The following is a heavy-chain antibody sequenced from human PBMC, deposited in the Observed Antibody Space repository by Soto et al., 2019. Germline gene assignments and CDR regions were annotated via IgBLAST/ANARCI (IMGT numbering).Heavy chain of an antibody. CDR3: TRDPNGDYIGAFDF. V-gene: IGHV3-23*01. D-gene: IGHD4-17*01. J-gene: IGHJ3*01. Sequence: EVQVLESGGGSIQPGGSLSLSCTTSKFIFSTYAMTWVRQAPGEGLEWVSSIRGSGDGTSYADSVRGRFTISRDNSKNTLYLRMNSLRVEDTAVYYCTRDPNGDYIGAFDFWGQGMLATVSS. CDR1: KFIFSTYA. CDR2: IRGSGDGT.